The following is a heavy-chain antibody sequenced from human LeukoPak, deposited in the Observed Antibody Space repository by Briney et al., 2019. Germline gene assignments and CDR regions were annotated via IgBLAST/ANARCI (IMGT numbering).Heavy chain of an antibody. CDR3: ARVIAAAGTEWFDP. Sequence: SETLSLTCTVSGGSISGYYWSCIRQPPGKGLEGIGYIYYSGSTNYNPSLKSRVTISVDTSKNQFSLKLSSVTAADTAVYYCARVIAAAGTEWFDPWGQGTLVTVSS. CDR2: IYYSGST. V-gene: IGHV4-59*01. J-gene: IGHJ5*02. CDR1: GGSISGYY. D-gene: IGHD6-13*01.